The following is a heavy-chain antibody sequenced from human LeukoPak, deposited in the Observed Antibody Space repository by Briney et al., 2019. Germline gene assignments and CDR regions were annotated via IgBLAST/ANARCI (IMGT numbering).Heavy chain of an antibody. D-gene: IGHD4-17*01. V-gene: IGHV3-7*05. CDR1: GFTFSNYW. J-gene: IGHJ4*02. Sequence: GGSLRLSCAASGFTFSNYWMSWVRQAPGKGLEWVANIRQDGGEKYYVDSVKGRFTISRDDAKNSLYLQMNSLRAEDTAVYYCARVEHNDYGDYANFDYWGQGILVTVSS. CDR3: ARVEHNDYGDYANFDY. CDR2: IRQDGGEK.